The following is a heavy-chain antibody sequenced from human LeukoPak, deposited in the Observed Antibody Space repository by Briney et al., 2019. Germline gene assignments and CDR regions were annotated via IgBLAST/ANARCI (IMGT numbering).Heavy chain of an antibody. V-gene: IGHV1-69*05. J-gene: IGHJ5*02. CDR3: ARGFVYARYDNWFDP. Sequence: ASVKVSCKASGGTFSSYAISWVRQAPGQGLEWMGGIIPIFGTANYAQKFQGRVTITTDESTSTAYTELSSLRSEDTAVYYCARGFVYARYDNWFDPWGQGTLVTVSS. D-gene: IGHD2-8*01. CDR2: IIPIFGTA. CDR1: GGTFSSYA.